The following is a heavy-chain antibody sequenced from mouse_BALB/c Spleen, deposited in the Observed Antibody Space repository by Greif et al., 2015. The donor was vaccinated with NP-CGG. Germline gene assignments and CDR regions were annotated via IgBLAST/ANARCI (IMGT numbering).Heavy chain of an antibody. V-gene: IGHV7-3*02. CDR1: GFTFTDYY. CDR3: ARITTVFFDY. D-gene: IGHD1-1*01. Sequence: EVMLVESGGGLVQPGGSLRLSCATSGFTFTDYYMSWVRQPPGKALEWLGFIRNKANGYTTEYSASVKGRFTISRDNSQSILYLQMNTLIADVSATYYCARITTVFFDYWGQGTTLTVSS. CDR2: IRNKANGYTT. J-gene: IGHJ2*01.